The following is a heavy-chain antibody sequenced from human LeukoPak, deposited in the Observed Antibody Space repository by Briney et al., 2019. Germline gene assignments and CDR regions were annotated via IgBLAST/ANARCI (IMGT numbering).Heavy chain of an antibody. D-gene: IGHD4-23*01. CDR3: ARQGYSGHSQGAADY. V-gene: IGHV1-18*01. J-gene: IGHJ4*02. CDR1: GYTFTSYG. Sequence: GASVKVSCKASGYTFTSYGISWVRQAPGQGLGWMGWISAYNGNTNYAQKFQGRVTMTTDTSTSTAHMELRSLRSDDTAVYYCARQGYSGHSQGAADYWGQGTLVTVSS. CDR2: ISAYNGNT.